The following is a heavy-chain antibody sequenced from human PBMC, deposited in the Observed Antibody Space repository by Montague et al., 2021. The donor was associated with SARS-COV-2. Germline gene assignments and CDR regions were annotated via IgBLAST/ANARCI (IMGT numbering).Heavy chain of an antibody. D-gene: IGHD3-22*01. Sequence: SETLSLTCTVSGGSISSSSYYWGWIRQPPGKRLEWIGNIFYSGSTYYNTSLKSRVTISVDTSKNQFSLRLSSVTAADTAVYYCARLPYFYDSTHAFDIWGQGTMVTVSS. V-gene: IGHV4-39*01. CDR2: IFYSGST. CDR3: ARLPYFYDSTHAFDI. CDR1: GGSISSSSYY. J-gene: IGHJ3*02.